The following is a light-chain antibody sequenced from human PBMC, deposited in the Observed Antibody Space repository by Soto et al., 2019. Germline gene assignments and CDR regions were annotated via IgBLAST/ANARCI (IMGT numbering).Light chain of an antibody. CDR2: GAS. J-gene: IGKJ1*01. CDR3: QQYNNWPRT. V-gene: IGKV3-15*01. Sequence: EIVMTQSPATLSVSPGERATLSCRASQSVSSDLAWYHQKPGQAPRLLIYGASTRATGIPARFSGSGSGTEFTLTINSLQSEDFAVYYCQQYNNWPRTFGPGTKVEIK. CDR1: QSVSSD.